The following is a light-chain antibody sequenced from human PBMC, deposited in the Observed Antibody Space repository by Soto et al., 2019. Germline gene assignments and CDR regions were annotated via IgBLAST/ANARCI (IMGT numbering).Light chain of an antibody. CDR2: EGS. CDR1: SSDFGYHNL. V-gene: IGLV2-23*01. J-gene: IGLJ1*01. CDR3: CASPDGGSFV. Sequence: QSALTQPASVSGSPEESITISCTGTSSDFGYHNLVSWYQQLPGEAPKLLIYEGSKRPSGVSNRFSGSKSGNTASLTISGLQAEDEADYYCCASPDGGSFVFGTGTKVTVL.